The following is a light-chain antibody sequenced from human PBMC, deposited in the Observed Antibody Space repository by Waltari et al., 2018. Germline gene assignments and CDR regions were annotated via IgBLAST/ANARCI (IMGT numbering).Light chain of an antibody. CDR1: QVINNW. J-gene: IGKJ4*01. CDR2: GVS. V-gene: IGKV1-12*01. Sequence: DIQMTQSPSSVSASVGDRVTITCRASQVINNWLLWYQHKPGNAPQLLIYGVSSLKSGVPSRFSGSGSETEFTLTISSLQPEDFATYYCQQADTLPLTFGGGTKVEIK. CDR3: QQADTLPLT.